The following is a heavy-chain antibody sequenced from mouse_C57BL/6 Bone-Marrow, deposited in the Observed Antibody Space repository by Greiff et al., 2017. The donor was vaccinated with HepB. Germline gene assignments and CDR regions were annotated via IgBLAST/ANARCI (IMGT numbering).Heavy chain of an antibody. V-gene: IGHV5-9*01. J-gene: IGHJ4*01. Sequence: EVMLVESGGGLVKPGGSLKLSCAASGFTFSSYTMSWVRQTPEKRLEWVATISGGGGNTYYPDSVKGRFTISRDNAKNTLYLQMSSLRSEDTALYYCASPYGNADYYAMDYWGQGTSVTVSS. CDR3: ASPYGNADYYAMDY. CDR1: GFTFSSYT. CDR2: ISGGGGNT. D-gene: IGHD2-1*01.